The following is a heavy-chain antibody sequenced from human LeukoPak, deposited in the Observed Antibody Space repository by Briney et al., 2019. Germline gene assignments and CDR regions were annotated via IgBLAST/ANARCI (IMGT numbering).Heavy chain of an antibody. D-gene: IGHD6-19*01. V-gene: IGHV1-18*01. CDR2: ISAYNGNT. CDR1: GYTFNSYG. J-gene: IGHJ6*03. CDR3: ARQAVAGTTGYYYYYMDV. Sequence: ASVKVSCKASGYTFNSYGISWVRQAPGQGLEWMGWISAYNGNTNYAQKLQGRVTMTTDTSTSTAYVELRSRRSDDTAVYYCARQAVAGTTGYYYYYMDVWGKGTTVTVSS.